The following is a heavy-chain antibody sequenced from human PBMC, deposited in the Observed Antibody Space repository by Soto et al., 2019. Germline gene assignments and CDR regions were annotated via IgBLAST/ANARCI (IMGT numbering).Heavy chain of an antibody. D-gene: IGHD6-6*01. Sequence: EVQLVESGGGLVQPGGSLRPSCAASGFTFSTYSMNWVRQAPGKGLEWVAYISSRSYTIYYVDSVKGRFTISRDNAKNSLYLQMNSLRDEDTAVYYCARGGSSSDNGMDVWGQGTTFTVSS. J-gene: IGHJ6*02. V-gene: IGHV3-48*02. CDR1: GFTFSTYS. CDR3: ARGGSSSDNGMDV. CDR2: ISSRSYTI.